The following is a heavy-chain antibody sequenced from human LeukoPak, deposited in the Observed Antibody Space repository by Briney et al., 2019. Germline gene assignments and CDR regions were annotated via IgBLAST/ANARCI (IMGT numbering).Heavy chain of an antibody. Sequence: SVKVSCKASGGTFSSYAISWVRQAPGQGLEWMGRIIPILGIANYAQKFQGRVTITADKSTSTAYMELSSLRSEDTAVYYCAPSLEEMATTPYYYGVDVWGQGTTVTVSS. CDR2: IIPILGIA. J-gene: IGHJ6*02. CDR3: APSLEEMATTPYYYGVDV. D-gene: IGHD5-24*01. V-gene: IGHV1-69*04. CDR1: GGTFSSYA.